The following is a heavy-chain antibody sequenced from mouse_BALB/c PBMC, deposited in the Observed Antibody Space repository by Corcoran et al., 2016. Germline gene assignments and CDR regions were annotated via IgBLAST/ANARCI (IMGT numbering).Heavy chain of an antibody. V-gene: IGHV11-2*02. Sequence: EVQLLETVGGSVQPGGSRGLSCEGSGFTFSGFWMSWVGQTPGKTLEWIGDINSDGSAIKYAPSIKDRFTILRDNDKSTLYLQMSNVRSEDTATYFCMRYGNYWYFDVWGAGTTVTVSS. CDR1: GFTFSGFW. CDR3: MRYGNYWYFDV. CDR2: INSDGSAI. D-gene: IGHD2-1*01. J-gene: IGHJ1*01.